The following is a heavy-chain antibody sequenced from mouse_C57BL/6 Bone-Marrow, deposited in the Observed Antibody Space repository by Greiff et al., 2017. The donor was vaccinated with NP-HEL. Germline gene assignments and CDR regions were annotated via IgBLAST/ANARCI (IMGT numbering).Heavy chain of an antibody. Sequence: VQLQQPGAELVMPGASVKLSCKASGYTFTSYWMHWVKQRPGQGLEWIGEIDPSDSYTNYTQKFKGKSTLTVDKSSSTAYMQLSSLTSEDSAVYYCARSYGNYLYAMDYWGQGTSVTVSS. V-gene: IGHV1-69*01. J-gene: IGHJ4*01. CDR2: IDPSDSYT. CDR3: ARSYGNYLYAMDY. CDR1: GYTFTSYW. D-gene: IGHD2-1*01.